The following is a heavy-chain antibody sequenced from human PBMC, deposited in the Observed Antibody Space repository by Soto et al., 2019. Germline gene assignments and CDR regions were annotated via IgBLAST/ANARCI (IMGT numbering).Heavy chain of an antibody. CDR3: ARAPLYCSSTSCYRPMDV. V-gene: IGHV5-51*01. CDR1: GYSFTSYW. CDR2: IYPGDSDT. Sequence: GESLKISCKGSGYSFTSYWIGWVRQMPGKGLEWMGIIYPGDSDTRYSPSFQGQVTISADKSISTAYLQWSSLKASDTAMYYCARAPLYCSSTSCYRPMDVWGQGTTVTVSS. D-gene: IGHD2-2*01. J-gene: IGHJ6*02.